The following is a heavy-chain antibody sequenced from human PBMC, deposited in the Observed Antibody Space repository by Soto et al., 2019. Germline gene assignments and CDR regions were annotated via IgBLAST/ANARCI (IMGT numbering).Heavy chain of an antibody. V-gene: IGHV4-34*01. CDR1: GGSFTGYY. Sequence: QVQLQQWGAGLLKPSETLSLTCAVNGGSFTGYYWSWVRQAPGKGLEWIGEIKDGGSTNYNPSLRSRVTISADTSKKQFSLKVTSVTAADTDVYYCARGQEGVVATHWDQGTLVTVSS. D-gene: IGHD2-15*01. J-gene: IGHJ4*02. CDR2: IKDGGST. CDR3: ARGQEGVVATH.